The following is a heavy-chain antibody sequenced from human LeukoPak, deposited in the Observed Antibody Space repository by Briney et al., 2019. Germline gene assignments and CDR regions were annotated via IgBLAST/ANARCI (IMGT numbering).Heavy chain of an antibody. D-gene: IGHD3-22*01. CDR3: ARSYNDSSGYYVGDAFDI. CDR1: GFTFSSYW. Sequence: PGGTLRLSCAASGFTFSSYWMHWVRQAPGKGLVWVSRINIDETNTDYADSVRGRFTISRDNAKNSLYLQLSSLRAEHTAVYYCARSYNDSSGYYVGDAFDIWGHGTMVTVPS. V-gene: IGHV3-74*01. CDR2: INIDETNT. J-gene: IGHJ3*02.